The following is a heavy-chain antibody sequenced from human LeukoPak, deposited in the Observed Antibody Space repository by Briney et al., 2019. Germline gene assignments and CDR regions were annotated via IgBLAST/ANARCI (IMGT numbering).Heavy chain of an antibody. V-gene: IGHV3-23*01. CDR3: ARLGGIVPAAHYFDY. CDR1: GFTFSSYA. Sequence: GGSLRLSCAASGFTFSSYAMSWVRQAPGKGLEWVSAISGSGGSTYYADSVKARFTISRDNSKNTLYLQMNSLRAEDTAVYYCARLGGIVPAAHYFDYWGQGTLVTVSS. J-gene: IGHJ4*02. D-gene: IGHD2-2*01. CDR2: ISGSGGST.